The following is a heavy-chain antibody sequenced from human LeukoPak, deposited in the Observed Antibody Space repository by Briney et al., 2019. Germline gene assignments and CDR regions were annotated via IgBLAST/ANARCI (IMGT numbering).Heavy chain of an antibody. CDR2: IYYNGIT. CDR1: GGSMRSHY. V-gene: IGHV4-59*11. CDR3: ARAWDSEYYYDSSGYYGGYNWFDP. J-gene: IGHJ5*02. D-gene: IGHD3-22*01. Sequence: SETLSLTCTVSGGSMRSHYWSWIRQSPGRGLEWIGYIYYNGITNYNPSLKSRVTISVDTSKNQFSLKLSSVTAADTAVYYCARAWDSEYYYDSSGYYGGYNWFDPWGQGTLVTVSS.